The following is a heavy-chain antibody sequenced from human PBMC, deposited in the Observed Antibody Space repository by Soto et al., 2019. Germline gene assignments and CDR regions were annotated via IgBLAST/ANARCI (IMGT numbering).Heavy chain of an antibody. CDR3: ARDPMGRYYGSGSYYFDY. J-gene: IGHJ4*02. D-gene: IGHD3-10*01. Sequence: QVQLVESGGGVVQPGRSLRLSCAASGFTFSSYAMHWVRQAPGKGLEWVAVISYDGSNKYYADSVKGRFTISRDNSXXPXXLQMNGLRAEDTAVYYCARDPMGRYYGSGSYYFDYWGQGTLVTVSS. CDR1: GFTFSSYA. CDR2: ISYDGSNK. V-gene: IGHV3-30-3*01.